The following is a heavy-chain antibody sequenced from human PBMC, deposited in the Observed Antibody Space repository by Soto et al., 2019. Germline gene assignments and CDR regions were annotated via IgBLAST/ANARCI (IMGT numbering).Heavy chain of an antibody. J-gene: IGHJ4*02. CDR3: TTAFE. Sequence: GGSLRLSCAASGFTFGASNLQWVRQASGKGLEWLGRIGSKGETYATTYAASVKGRFAISRDDSKNTLYLQMNSLKTEDTAVYYCTTAFEWGQGTLVTVSS. CDR2: IGSKGETYAT. V-gene: IGHV3-73*01. D-gene: IGHD5-18*01. CDR1: GFTFGASN.